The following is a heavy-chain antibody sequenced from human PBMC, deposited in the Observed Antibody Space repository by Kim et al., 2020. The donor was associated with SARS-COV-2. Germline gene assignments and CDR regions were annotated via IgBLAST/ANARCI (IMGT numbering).Heavy chain of an antibody. Sequence: GGSLRLACAASGFTFDDYAMHWVRQAPGKGLEWVSGISWNSGSIGYADSVKGRFTISRDNAKNSLYLQMNRLSAEDTALYHCAKDLVGATKGPGAFDIWGQGTMVTDSS. CDR2: ISWNSGSI. J-gene: IGHJ3*02. CDR3: AKDLVGATKGPGAFDI. V-gene: IGHV3-9*01. D-gene: IGHD1-26*01. CDR1: GFTFDDYA.